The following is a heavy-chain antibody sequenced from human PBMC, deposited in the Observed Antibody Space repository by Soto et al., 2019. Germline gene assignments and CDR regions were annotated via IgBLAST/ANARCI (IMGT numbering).Heavy chain of an antibody. J-gene: IGHJ6*03. D-gene: IGHD2-2*01. V-gene: IGHV3-23*01. CDR3: AKDSTPRYCSSSSCYLVHYMDV. CDR2: ISGSGGST. Sequence: GGSLILSCAASRFTFSIYAMSWVRQAPGKGPEWVSAISGSGGSTYYADSVKGRFTISRDNSKNTLYLQMNSLRAEDTAVYYGAKDSTPRYCSSSSCYLVHYMDVWGKGTTVTVSS. CDR1: RFTFSIYA.